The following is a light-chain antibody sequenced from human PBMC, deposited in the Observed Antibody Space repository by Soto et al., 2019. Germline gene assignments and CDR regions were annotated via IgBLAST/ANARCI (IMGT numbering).Light chain of an antibody. CDR1: SSDVGGYNY. Sequence: QSVLTQPASVSGSPGQSITISCTGTSSDVGGYNYVSWYQQHPGKAPKLMIYEVSNRPSGVSNRFSSSKSGNTASLTISGLQAEDEADYYCSSYTSSSTYVFGTGTKLPS. CDR2: EVS. J-gene: IGLJ1*01. CDR3: SSYTSSSTYV. V-gene: IGLV2-14*01.